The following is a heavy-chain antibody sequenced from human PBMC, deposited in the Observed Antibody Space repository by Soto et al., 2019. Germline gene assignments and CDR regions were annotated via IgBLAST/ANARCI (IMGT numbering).Heavy chain of an antibody. V-gene: IGHV4-31*03. CDR1: GGSFNTGGYY. CDR2: VYDSGHT. D-gene: IGHD3-16*01. CDR3: ARSLLGAF. J-gene: IGHJ3*01. Sequence: TSETLSLTCTVSGGSFNTGGYYWSWVRQRPEKGLEWIGYVYDSGHTYYNPSLKSRPAISLDTYKSQFSLKLSSVTAAATALYCWARSLLGAF.